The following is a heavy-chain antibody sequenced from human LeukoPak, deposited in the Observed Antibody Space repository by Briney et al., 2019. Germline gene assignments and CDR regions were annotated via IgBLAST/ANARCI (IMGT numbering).Heavy chain of an antibody. CDR2: IYTSGST. D-gene: IGHD6-6*01. V-gene: IGHV4-4*07. Sequence: SETLSLTCTVSGGSISSYYWSWIRQPAGKGLEWIGRIYTSGSTNYNPSLKSRVTISVDTSKNQFSLKLSSVTAADTAVYYCARDWIAARPKYNWFDPWGQGTLVIVSA. J-gene: IGHJ5*02. CDR3: ARDWIAARPKYNWFDP. CDR1: GGSISSYY.